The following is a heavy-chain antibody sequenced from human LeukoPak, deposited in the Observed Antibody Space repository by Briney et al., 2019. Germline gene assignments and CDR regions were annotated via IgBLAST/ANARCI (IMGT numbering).Heavy chain of an antibody. J-gene: IGHJ4*02. CDR1: GFSFSDYA. D-gene: IGHD3-22*01. CDR2: ISSSGVGT. CDR3: AINTSGRYFDY. V-gene: IGHV3-23*01. Sequence: GGSLRLSCAASGFSFSDYAMTWVRRAPGKGLEWVSSISSSGVGTCYTDSVKGRFAISRDNSKDTLFLQMNSLRVEDSAVYYCAINTSGRYFDYWGQGTLVTVSS.